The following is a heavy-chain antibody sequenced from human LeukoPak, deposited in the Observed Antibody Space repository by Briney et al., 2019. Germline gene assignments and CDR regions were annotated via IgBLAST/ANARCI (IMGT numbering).Heavy chain of an antibody. V-gene: IGHV4-59*01. Sequence: SETLSLTCTVSGGSISSYWWSWIRQPPGKGLECIGYIYYSGSTNYNPSLKSRITISVDTSKNQFSLKLSSVTAADTAVYYCARGSGVTPVDYWGQGTLVTVSS. CDR2: IYYSGST. CDR1: GGSISSYW. D-gene: IGHD4-11*01. J-gene: IGHJ4*02. CDR3: ARGSGVTPVDY.